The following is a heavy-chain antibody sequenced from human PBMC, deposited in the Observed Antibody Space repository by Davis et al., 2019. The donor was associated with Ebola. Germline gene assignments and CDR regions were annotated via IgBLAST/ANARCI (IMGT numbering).Heavy chain of an antibody. V-gene: IGHV3-30*02. CDR2: VRYDGSDK. CDR1: GLTFSDYA. J-gene: IGHJ4*02. Sequence: PGGSLRLSCAASGLTFSDYAMSWVRQAPGKGPEWLAFVRYDGSDKYYADSVRGRFTLSRDNSKNTLFLQVNSLRIEDTAVYYCARDPGILRLVGDYYFDYWGQGTLVTVSS. D-gene: IGHD3-10*01. CDR3: ARDPGILRLVGDYYFDY.